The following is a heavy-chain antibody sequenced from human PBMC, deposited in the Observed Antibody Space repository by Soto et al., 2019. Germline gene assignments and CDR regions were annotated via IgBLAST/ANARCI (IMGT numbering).Heavy chain of an antibody. J-gene: IGHJ4*02. Sequence: SETLSLTCAVYGGSFSGYYWSWIRQPPGKGLEWIGEINHSGSTNDNPSLKSQVTISVDTSKNQFSQKLSSVTAADTAVYYCARGLKDYYDSSGYYYFDYWGQGTLVTVSS. CDR3: ARGLKDYYDSSGYYYFDY. CDR2: INHSGST. V-gene: IGHV4-34*01. CDR1: GGSFSGYY. D-gene: IGHD3-22*01.